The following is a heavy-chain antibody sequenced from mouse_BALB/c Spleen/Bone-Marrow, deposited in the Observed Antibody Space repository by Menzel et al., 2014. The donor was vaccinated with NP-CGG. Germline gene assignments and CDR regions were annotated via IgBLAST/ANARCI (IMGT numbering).Heavy chain of an antibody. V-gene: IGHV14-3*02. D-gene: IGHD1-1*01. Sequence: EVQLQQSGAELVKPGASVKLSCTVSGFNIRDTYMHWVKQRPEQGLEWNGRIDPANGNTKYDPKFQGKATITADTSSNTAYLQLSSMTSEDTAVYYFASATAVTFYAMAYWGQRPSGTESS. CDR2: IDPANGNT. CDR1: GFNIRDTY. CDR3: ASATAVTFYAMAY. J-gene: IGHJ4*01.